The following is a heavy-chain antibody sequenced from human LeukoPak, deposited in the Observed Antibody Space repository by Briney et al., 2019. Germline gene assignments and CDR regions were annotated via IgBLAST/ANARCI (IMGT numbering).Heavy chain of an antibody. CDR2: IRHSGRT. D-gene: IGHD6-19*01. CDR3: ARLPDISGWPFDY. J-gene: IGHJ4*02. CDR1: DDSINRDF. V-gene: IGHV4-59*01. Sequence: PSETLSLTCTACDDSINRDFWTWIRQPPGKGLEWIGYIRHSGRTEYNPSLQNRVTISIDRSKNQFSLRLTSVTAADTAIYYCARLPDISGWPFDYWGQGMLVTVSS.